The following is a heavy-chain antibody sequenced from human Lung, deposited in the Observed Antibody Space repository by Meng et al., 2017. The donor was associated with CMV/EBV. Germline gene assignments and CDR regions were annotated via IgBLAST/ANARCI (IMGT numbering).Heavy chain of an antibody. CDR1: GFTFSSYD. V-gene: IGHV3-13*01. CDR3: ARSATVTTLGSRYGMDV. CDR2: IGTAGDT. Sequence: GESLKISCAASGFTFSSYDMHWVRQATGKGLEWVSAIGTAGDTYYPGSVKGRFTISRENAKNSLYLQMNSLRAGDTAVYYCARSATVTTLGSRYGMDVWGQGTTVXVS. D-gene: IGHD4-11*01. J-gene: IGHJ6*02.